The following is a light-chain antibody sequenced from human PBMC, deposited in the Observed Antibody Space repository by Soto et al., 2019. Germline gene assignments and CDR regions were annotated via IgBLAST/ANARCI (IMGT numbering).Light chain of an antibody. CDR1: QSVYGN. Sequence: EVLMTQSPATLSVSPGERATLSCRASQSVYGNLAWYQQKPGQAPRLLIYGTSSRATGIPDRFSGSGSGADFTLTISSLQPEDFAVYYCQQYNNWPRTFGPGTKVDIK. J-gene: IGKJ3*01. CDR2: GTS. CDR3: QQYNNWPRT. V-gene: IGKV3D-15*01.